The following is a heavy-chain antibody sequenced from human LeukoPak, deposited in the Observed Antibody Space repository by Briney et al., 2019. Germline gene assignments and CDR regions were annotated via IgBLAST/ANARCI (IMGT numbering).Heavy chain of an antibody. J-gene: IGHJ4*02. CDR3: AKDWTTELGVDY. CDR1: GFTFSGYA. V-gene: IGHV3-23*01. Sequence: GGSLRLSCAASGFTFSGYAMRWVRQAPGKGLEWVSTISASGGNTYYADPVTGRFTISRDNSKNTLYLQMNSLRAGDTAVYYCAKDWTTELGVDYWGQGTLVTVSS. CDR2: ISASGGNT. D-gene: IGHD4-17*01.